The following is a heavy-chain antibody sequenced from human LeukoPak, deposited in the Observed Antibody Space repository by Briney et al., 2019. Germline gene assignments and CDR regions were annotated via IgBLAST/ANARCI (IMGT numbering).Heavy chain of an antibody. CDR2: IYYTGNT. Sequence: SETLSLTCTVSGGSISSTGSYWGWIRQPPGKGLEWIGSIYYTGNTYYNASLKSRVTISIDTSKNQFSLKLTSVTAADTAVYYCAKQTGSGLFILPGGQGTLVTVSS. J-gene: IGHJ4*02. CDR3: AKQTGSGLFILP. D-gene: IGHD3/OR15-3a*01. CDR1: GGSISSTGSY. V-gene: IGHV4-39*01.